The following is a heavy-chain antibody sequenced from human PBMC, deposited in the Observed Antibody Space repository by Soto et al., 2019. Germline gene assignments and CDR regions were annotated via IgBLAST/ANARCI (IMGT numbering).Heavy chain of an antibody. CDR2: ISSSSSYI. CDR3: ARGYTIFGVVTMVDYYYYYMDV. CDR1: GFTFSSYS. J-gene: IGHJ6*03. Sequence: EVQLVESGGGLVKPGGSLRLSCAASGFTFSSYSMNWVRQAPGKGLEWVSSISSSSSYIYYADSVKGRITISRDNAKNTLHLQVNCLRAEDPAVYYCARGYTIFGVVTMVDYYYYYMDVWGKGTPVTVSS. V-gene: IGHV3-21*01. D-gene: IGHD3-3*01.